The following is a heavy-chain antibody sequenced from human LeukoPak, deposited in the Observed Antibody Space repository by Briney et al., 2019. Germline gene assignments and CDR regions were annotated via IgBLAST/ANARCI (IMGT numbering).Heavy chain of an antibody. V-gene: IGHV3-23*01. CDR1: GFTFSSYG. CDR3: VKGPIVGDYYYYMDV. J-gene: IGHJ6*03. Sequence: PGGSLRLSCAASGFTFSSYGMSWVRQAPGKGLEWVSAISGSGGSTYYADSVKGRFTISRDNSKNTLYLQLNSLRAEDTAVYFCVKGPIVGDYYYYMDVWGKGTTVTTSS. CDR2: ISGSGGST. D-gene: IGHD3-22*01.